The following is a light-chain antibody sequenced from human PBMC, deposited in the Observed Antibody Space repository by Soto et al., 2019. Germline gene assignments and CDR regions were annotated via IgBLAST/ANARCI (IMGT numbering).Light chain of an antibody. J-gene: IGKJ2*01. CDR2: GAS. V-gene: IGKV3-20*01. Sequence: EIVLTQSPGTLSLSPGERATLSCRASQSVSSTYLAWYQHKPGQAPRLLIYGASSGATGIPDRFSGSGSGTDFTLTISRLEPEDFAVYYCQQYGSSPYNFGQGTKLEIK. CDR3: QQYGSSPYN. CDR1: QSVSSTY.